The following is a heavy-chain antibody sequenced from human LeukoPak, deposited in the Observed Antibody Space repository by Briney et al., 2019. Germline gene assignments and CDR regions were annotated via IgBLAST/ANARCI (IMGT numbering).Heavy chain of an antibody. CDR3: ARVSRYSGSYLWFDP. V-gene: IGHV4-59*01. Sequence: PSETLSLTCTVSGASISSYYWSWIRQPPGKGLEWIGYIHSRGSSSYNPSLKSRVTISVDTSKNQFSLKLSSVTAADTAVYYCARVSRYSGSYLWFDPWGQGTLVTVSS. CDR2: IHSRGSS. J-gene: IGHJ5*02. D-gene: IGHD1-26*01. CDR1: GASISSYY.